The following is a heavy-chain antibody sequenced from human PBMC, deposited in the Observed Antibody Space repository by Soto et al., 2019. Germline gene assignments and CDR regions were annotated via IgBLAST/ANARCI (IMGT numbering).Heavy chain of an antibody. CDR1: FFTFIHAW. Sequence: PVWSLRLSWLSSFFTFIHAWRNLVLQAPLKWLELFGRIKGKGSVETKDYAAPVKGRLTVSRDDSKNTLYLEMNSLEVEDTAVYFCVWQSDFTSRFYWGQGTLVTVSS. CDR3: VWQSDFTSRFY. J-gene: IGHJ4*02. D-gene: IGHD2-2*01. CDR2: IKGKGSVETK. V-gene: IGHV3-15*07.